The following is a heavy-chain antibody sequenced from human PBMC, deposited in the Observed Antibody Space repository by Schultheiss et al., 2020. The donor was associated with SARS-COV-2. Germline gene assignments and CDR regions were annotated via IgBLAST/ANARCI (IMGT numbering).Heavy chain of an antibody. V-gene: IGHV1-69*10. CDR3: ARLITMVRGDEPNPVDY. CDR2: IIPILGIA. CDR1: GGTFSSYA. D-gene: IGHD3-10*01. J-gene: IGHJ4*02. Sequence: SVKVSCKASGGTFSSYAISWVRQAPGQGLEWMGGIIPILGIANYAQKFQGRVTITADKSTSTAYMELRSLRSDDTAVYYCARLITMVRGDEPNPVDYWGQGTLVTVSS.